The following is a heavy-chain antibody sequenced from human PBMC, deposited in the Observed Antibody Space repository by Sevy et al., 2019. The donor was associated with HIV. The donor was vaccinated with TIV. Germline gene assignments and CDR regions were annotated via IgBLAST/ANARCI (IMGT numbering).Heavy chain of an antibody. J-gene: IGHJ6*02. V-gene: IGHV4-59*01. CDR3: ARAAADYYYAMDV. CDR1: GDSISGYY. Sequence: SETLSLTCTVSGDSISGYYWSWIRQSPGKGLQWIGYIYYNGRTNYDPSLKSRVTISAYTSKNQFSLKLSSVTAADTAIYYCARAAADYYYAMDVWGQGTTVTVSS. CDR2: IYYNGRT.